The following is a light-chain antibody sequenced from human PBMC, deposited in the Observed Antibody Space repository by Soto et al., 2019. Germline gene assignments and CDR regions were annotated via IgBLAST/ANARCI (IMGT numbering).Light chain of an antibody. V-gene: IGKV1-9*01. CDR3: QHYNSYSEA. Sequence: DIQLTQSPSFLSASVEDRVTITCRASQGISYYLAWYQQKPGKAPKLLIYAASTLQSGVPSRFSGSGSGTEFTLTISSLQPDDFATYYCQHYNSYSEAFGQGTKVDI. CDR2: AAS. J-gene: IGKJ1*01. CDR1: QGISYY.